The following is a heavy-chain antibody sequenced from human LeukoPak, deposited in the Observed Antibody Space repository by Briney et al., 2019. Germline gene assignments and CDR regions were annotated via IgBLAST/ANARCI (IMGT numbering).Heavy chain of an antibody. CDR2: IGGSGDST. CDR3: AKWGKREEVLRFLEWSVPGHFDS. CDR1: GFTFYAYA. J-gene: IGHJ4*02. V-gene: IGHV3-23*01. D-gene: IGHD3-3*01. Sequence: HAGGSLRLSCAASGFTFYAYAMTWVRQAPGKGLEWVSGIGGSGDSTIYADSVRGRFTISRDNSKDTLYLQMNNLRAEDTAVYYCAKWGKREEVLRFLEWSVPGHFDSWGQGALVIVSS.